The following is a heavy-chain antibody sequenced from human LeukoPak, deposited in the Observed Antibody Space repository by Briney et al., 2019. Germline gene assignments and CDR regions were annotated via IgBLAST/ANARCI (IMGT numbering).Heavy chain of an antibody. CDR3: ARGFRAFDF. CDR2: ISSTSTSI. CDR1: GFTFSSYW. J-gene: IGHJ3*01. V-gene: IGHV3-21*01. Sequence: GGSLRLSCAASGFTFSSYWMHWVRQAPGKGLEWVSSISSTSTSIYHADSVKGRFTISRDNTKNSLYLQMDSLRAEDTAVYYCARGFRAFDFWAQGTMVTVSS.